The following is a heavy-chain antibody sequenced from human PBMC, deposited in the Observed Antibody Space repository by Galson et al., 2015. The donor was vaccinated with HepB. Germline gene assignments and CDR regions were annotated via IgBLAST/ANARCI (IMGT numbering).Heavy chain of an antibody. D-gene: IGHD4-17*01. CDR2: IIPIFGTA. CDR3: ARDPVGAVTKNAFDI. J-gene: IGHJ3*02. Sequence: SVKVSCKASGGTFSSYAISWVRQAPGQGLEWMGGIIPIFGTANYAQKFQGRVTITADESTSTAYMELSSLRSEDTAVYYCARDPVGAVTKNAFDIWGQGTMVTVSS. V-gene: IGHV1-69*13. CDR1: GGTFSSYA.